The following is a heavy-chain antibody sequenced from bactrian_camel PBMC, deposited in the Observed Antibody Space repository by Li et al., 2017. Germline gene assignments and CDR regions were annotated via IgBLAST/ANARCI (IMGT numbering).Heavy chain of an antibody. CDR1: GNIDSSIC. CDR3: AAVGAKGDCLWIDSTFGY. V-gene: IGHV3S40*01. D-gene: IGHD2*01. Sequence: LVESGGGSVQAGGSLRLSCKMSGNIDSSICMGWFRQDPDEVREGVATIYLGGRDIYYADSVKGRFTISQDKANNTMYLQMNSLKPEDTAMYYCAAVGAKGDCLWIDSTFGYWGQGTQVTVS. J-gene: IGHJ6*01. CDR2: IYLGGRDI.